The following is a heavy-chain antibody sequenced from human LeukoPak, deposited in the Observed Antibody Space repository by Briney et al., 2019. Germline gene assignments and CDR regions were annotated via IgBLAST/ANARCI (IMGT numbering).Heavy chain of an antibody. CDR1: GGSFSGYY. Sequence: SETLSLTCAVYGGSFSGYYWSWIRQPPGKGLEWIGEINHSGGTNYNPSLKSRVTISVDTSKNQFSLKLSSVTAADTAVYYCARGDYQLVSPWGQGTLVTVSS. J-gene: IGHJ5*02. D-gene: IGHD1-1*01. V-gene: IGHV4-34*01. CDR2: INHSGGT. CDR3: ARGDYQLVSP.